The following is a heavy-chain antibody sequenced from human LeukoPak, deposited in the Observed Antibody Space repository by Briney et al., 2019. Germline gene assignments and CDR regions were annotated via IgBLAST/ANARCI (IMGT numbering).Heavy chain of an antibody. CDR2: IDGNGDKT. Sequence: GGSLRLSCIASGFTFSRYAMSWVRQAPGEGLVWVSVIDGNGDKTYYTDSEKGRFTISRDSSKNTLYLRMESLRAEDTAVYYCMRPSESVRWGKDTRVTVSS. J-gene: IGHJ3*01. D-gene: IGHD6-6*01. CDR3: MRPSESVR. CDR1: GFTFSRYA. V-gene: IGHV3-23*01.